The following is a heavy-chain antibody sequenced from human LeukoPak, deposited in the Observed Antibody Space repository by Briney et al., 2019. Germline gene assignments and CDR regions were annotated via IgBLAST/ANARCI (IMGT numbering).Heavy chain of an antibody. J-gene: IGHJ5*02. CDR2: INPNSGCT. Sequence: ASVKVSCKASGYTFTGYYMHGVGQAAGQGVEWMGRINPNSGCTNYAQKFQGRVTMTRDTSISTAYMELSRLRSDDTAVYYCARVLWRGYLRWFDPWGQGTLVTVSS. D-gene: IGHD3-3*01. CDR3: ARVLWRGYLRWFDP. V-gene: IGHV1-2*06. CDR1: GYTFTGYY.